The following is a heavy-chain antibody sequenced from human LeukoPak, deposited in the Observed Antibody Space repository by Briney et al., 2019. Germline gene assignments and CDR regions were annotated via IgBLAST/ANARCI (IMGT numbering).Heavy chain of an antibody. J-gene: IGHJ4*02. CDR3: ARGSYSSTWYVDY. CDR2: ISSDGNNK. CDR1: GFTFSSYA. V-gene: IGHV3-30*04. D-gene: IGHD6-13*01. Sequence: GGSLRLSCAASGFTFSSYAIHWVRQAPGKGLEWVAVISSDGNNKYHADSVKGRFTISRDNSKNTLYLQTNSLRAEDTAVYYCARGSYSSTWYVDYWGQGTLVTVSS.